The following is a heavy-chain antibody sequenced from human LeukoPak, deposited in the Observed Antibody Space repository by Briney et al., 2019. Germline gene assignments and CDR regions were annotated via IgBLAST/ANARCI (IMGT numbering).Heavy chain of an antibody. D-gene: IGHD6-19*01. J-gene: IGHJ4*02. V-gene: IGHV1-2*02. CDR1: GYTFTGYY. Sequence: ASVKVSCKASGYTFTGYYMHWVRQAPGQGLGWMGRSNPNSGGTNYAQKFQGRVTMTRDTSISTAYMELSRLRSDDTAVYYCARDPGYSSGWSNLPLDYWGQGTLVTVSS. CDR3: ARDPGYSSGWSNLPLDY. CDR2: SNPNSGGT.